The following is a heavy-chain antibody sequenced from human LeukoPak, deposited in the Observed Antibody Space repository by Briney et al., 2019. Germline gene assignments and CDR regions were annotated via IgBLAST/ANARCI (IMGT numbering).Heavy chain of an antibody. V-gene: IGHV3-30*04. CDR1: GFTFSSYA. J-gene: IGHJ4*02. CDR2: ISYHGSNK. CDR3: AREDVSPALDY. Sequence: GGSLRLSCGASGFTFSSYAMHWVRQAPGKGLEWVAVISYHGSNKYFADSVKGRFTISRDNSKNTLYLQMNSLRGEDTAVYYCAREDVSPALDYWGQGTLVTVSS.